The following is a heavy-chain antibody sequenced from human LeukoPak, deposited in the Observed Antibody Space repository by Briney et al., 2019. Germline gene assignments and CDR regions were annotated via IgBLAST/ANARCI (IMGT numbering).Heavy chain of an antibody. J-gene: IGHJ4*02. CDR1: GFSFSSHS. Sequence: GGSLRLSCATSGFSFSSHSMNWVRQAPGKGLEWVSSIGSRSTSIYYADSVKGRFTISRDNAKNSLYLQMNSLRAEDTAVYYCARDQGYTLPFDYWGQGTLVTVSS. D-gene: IGHD5-24*01. CDR3: ARDQGYTLPFDY. V-gene: IGHV3-21*01. CDR2: IGSRSTSI.